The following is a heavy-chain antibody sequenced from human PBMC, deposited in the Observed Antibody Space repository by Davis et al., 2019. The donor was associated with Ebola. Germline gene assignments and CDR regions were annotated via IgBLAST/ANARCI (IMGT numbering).Heavy chain of an antibody. D-gene: IGHD1-26*01. Sequence: GGSLRLSCAASGFTFSYYSMNWVRQAPGKGLEWVSFISTSGNHINYADSVKGRFTISRDNAKNSLYLEMNSLGAEDTAVYYCARMYSGSPEGGDYWGQGTLVIVSS. CDR1: GFTFSYYS. J-gene: IGHJ4*02. V-gene: IGHV3-21*04. CDR3: ARMYSGSPEGGDY. CDR2: ISTSGNHI.